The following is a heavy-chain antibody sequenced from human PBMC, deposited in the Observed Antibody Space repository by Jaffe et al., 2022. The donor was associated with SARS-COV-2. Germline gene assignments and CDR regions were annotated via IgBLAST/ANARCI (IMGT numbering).Heavy chain of an antibody. CDR2: IIPIFGTA. CDR1: GGTFSSYA. V-gene: IGHV1-69*01. D-gene: IGHD5-18*01. Sequence: QVQLVQSGAEVKKPGSSVKVSCKASGGTFSSYAISWVRQAPGQGLEWMGGIIPIFGTANYAQKFQGRVTITADESTSTAYMELSSLRSEDTAVYYCARVNVEDTAMGLYYYYGMDVWGQGTTVTVSS. J-gene: IGHJ6*02. CDR3: ARVNVEDTAMGLYYYYGMDV.